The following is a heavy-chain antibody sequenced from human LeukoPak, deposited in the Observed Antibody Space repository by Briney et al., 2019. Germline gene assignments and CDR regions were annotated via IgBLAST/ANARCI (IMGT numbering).Heavy chain of an antibody. CDR1: GFTFSDST. Sequence: GGSLRLSCAASGFTFSDSTVHWVRQASGKGLEWVGRIRSKAKSFATAYAASLEGRFTISRGDSKNTAYLQMNSLKTEDTAVYYCSRAYDSSGYYYIDYWGQGILVTVSS. D-gene: IGHD3-22*01. CDR2: IRSKAKSFAT. V-gene: IGHV3-73*01. J-gene: IGHJ4*02. CDR3: SRAYDSSGYYYIDY.